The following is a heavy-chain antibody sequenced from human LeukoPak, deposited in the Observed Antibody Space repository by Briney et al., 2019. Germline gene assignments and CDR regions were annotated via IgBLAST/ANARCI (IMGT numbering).Heavy chain of an antibody. CDR3: ARDPGRSGGSCYSDY. Sequence: GGSLRLSCAASGFTFGSFSMTWVRQAPGKGLERVSTISSSGSGTYIYYADSVKGRFTISRDNAKNSLYLQMNSLRAEDTAVYYCARDPGRSGGSCYSDYWGQGTLVTVSS. D-gene: IGHD2-15*01. V-gene: IGHV3-21*01. CDR2: ISSSGSGTYI. J-gene: IGHJ4*02. CDR1: GFTFGSFS.